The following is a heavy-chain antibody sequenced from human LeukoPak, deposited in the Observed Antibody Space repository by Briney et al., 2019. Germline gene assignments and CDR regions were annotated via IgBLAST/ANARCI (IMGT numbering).Heavy chain of an antibody. J-gene: IGHJ4*02. V-gene: IGHV3-23*01. CDR3: AKNLRDGTSAYHY. D-gene: IGHD2-21*01. Sequence: PGGSLRLSCVASGVTFNIYAMTWVRQAPGKGLEWLSAISGSGISTYHAESVKGRFTISRDNSKNTLYLQMNSLRAEDTAVYYCAKNLRDGTSAYHYWGQGTLVTVSS. CDR1: GVTFNIYA. CDR2: ISGSGIST.